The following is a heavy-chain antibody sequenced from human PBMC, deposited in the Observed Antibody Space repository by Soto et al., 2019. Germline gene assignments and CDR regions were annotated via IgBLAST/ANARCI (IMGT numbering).Heavy chain of an antibody. J-gene: IGHJ4*02. CDR1: GFTFSDHY. D-gene: IGHD2-15*01. Sequence: PGGSLRLSCAASGFTFSDHYMDWVRQAPGKGLEWVGRIRNKANSYTTKYAASVEGRFTISRDDSENSMYLQMNSLKTEDTAVYYCARAYCSAGLCTFACWGQGTLVTVSS. V-gene: IGHV3-72*01. CDR3: ARAYCSAGLCTFAC. CDR2: IRNKANSYTT.